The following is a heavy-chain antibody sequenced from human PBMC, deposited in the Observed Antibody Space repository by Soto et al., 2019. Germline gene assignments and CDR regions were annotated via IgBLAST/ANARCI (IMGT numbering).Heavy chain of an antibody. CDR2: IYYSGST. CDR1: ACSISIHH. Sequence: SEALSVICTAPACSISIHHWSSIGQPPGKGREWIGYIYYSGSTNYNPSRKSRVTISVDTSKNQFSLKLSSVTAADTAVYYCARECGDSSFSGPHDAFDIWGHGTMVTGSS. V-gene: IGHV4-59*11. CDR3: ARECGDSSFSGPHDAFDI. D-gene: IGHD6-13*01. J-gene: IGHJ3*02.